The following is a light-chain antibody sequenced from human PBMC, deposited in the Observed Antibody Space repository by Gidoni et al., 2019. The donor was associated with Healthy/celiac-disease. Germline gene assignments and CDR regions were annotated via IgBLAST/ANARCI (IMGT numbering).Light chain of an antibody. CDR3: QQYNSYSGYT. V-gene: IGKV1-5*03. Sequence: DIQMSHSPSTLSASVGDSVTITCRASQSISSWLACYQQKPGKAAKLLIFKASSLESGVPSRCGGSGSGTEFTLTISSLQPDDFATYYCQQYNSYSGYTFGQGTKLEIK. CDR1: QSISSW. J-gene: IGKJ2*01. CDR2: KAS.